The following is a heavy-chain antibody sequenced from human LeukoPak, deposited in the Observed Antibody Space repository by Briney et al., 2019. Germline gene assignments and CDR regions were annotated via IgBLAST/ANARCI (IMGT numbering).Heavy chain of an antibody. Sequence: SVKVSGKALGGTFSSYAISWVRQAPGQGLEGLGRFIPIFGIANYAQKFQGRVTITAANSTNTAYIELSRLRSEDTAVYYCARDLEPWPQKTWFDPWGQGTLVTVSS. CDR1: GGTFSSYA. J-gene: IGHJ5*02. V-gene: IGHV1-69*04. CDR3: ARDLEPWPQKTWFDP. CDR2: FIPIFGIA. D-gene: IGHD1-14*01.